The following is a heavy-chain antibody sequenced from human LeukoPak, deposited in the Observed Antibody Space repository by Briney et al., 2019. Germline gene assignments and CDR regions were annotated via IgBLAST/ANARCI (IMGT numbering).Heavy chain of an antibody. D-gene: IGHD2-15*01. CDR2: IYTSGST. CDR3: ASTAVVVAATSDAFDI. Sequence: SETLSLTCTVSGGSISSYFWSWIRQPAGKGLEWIGRIYTSGSTNYNPSLKSRVTMSVDTSKNQFSLKLSSVTAADTAVYYCASTAVVVAATSDAFDIWGQGTMVTVSS. V-gene: IGHV4-4*07. CDR1: GGSISSYF. J-gene: IGHJ3*02.